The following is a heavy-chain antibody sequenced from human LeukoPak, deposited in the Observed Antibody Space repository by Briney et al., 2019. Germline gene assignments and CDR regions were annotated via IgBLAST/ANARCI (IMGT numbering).Heavy chain of an antibody. V-gene: IGHV3-48*02. CDR1: GFTFSSYT. D-gene: IGHD3-10*01. Sequence: PGGTLRLSCAASGFTFSSYTMNWVRQAPGKGLEWVSYISSDSSAIYYADSVKGRFTISRDNAKTSLYLQMHSLRDEDTAVYYCARGMSYYGSGSYYNAFDYWGQGTLVTVSS. CDR2: ISSDSSAI. J-gene: IGHJ4*02. CDR3: ARGMSYYGSGSYYNAFDY.